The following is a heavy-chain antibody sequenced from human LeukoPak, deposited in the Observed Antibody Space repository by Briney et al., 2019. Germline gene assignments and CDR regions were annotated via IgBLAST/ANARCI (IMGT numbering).Heavy chain of an antibody. CDR3: ARTTTQSSGWFSYYFDY. Sequence: SQTLSLTRAISGDSVSSNSAAWNWLRQSPSRGLEWLGRTYYRSKWYNDYAVSVKSRITINPDTSKDQFSLQLNSVTPEDTAVYYCARTTTQSSGWFSYYFDYWGQGTLVTVSS. CDR2: TYYRSKWYN. V-gene: IGHV6-1*01. D-gene: IGHD6-19*01. J-gene: IGHJ4*02. CDR1: GDSVSSNSAA.